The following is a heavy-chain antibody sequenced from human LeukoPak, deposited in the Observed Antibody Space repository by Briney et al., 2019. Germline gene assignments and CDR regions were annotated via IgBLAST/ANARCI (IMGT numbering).Heavy chain of an antibody. Sequence: PGGSLRLSCAASGFTFSSYGMHWVRQAPGKGLEWVAVISYDGSNKYYADSVKGRFTISRDNSKNTLYLQMNSLRAEDTAVYYCATNTVKAYFDYWGQGTLVTVSS. CDR2: ISYDGSNK. D-gene: IGHD4-17*01. J-gene: IGHJ4*02. V-gene: IGHV3-30*03. CDR1: GFTFSSYG. CDR3: ATNTVKAYFDY.